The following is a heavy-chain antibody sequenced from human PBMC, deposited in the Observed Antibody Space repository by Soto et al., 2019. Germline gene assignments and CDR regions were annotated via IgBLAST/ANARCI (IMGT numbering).Heavy chain of an antibody. D-gene: IGHD3-22*01. CDR2: IYYSGST. CDR3: ANHAHQSQIIVVISSWLDP. V-gene: IGHV4-39*01. J-gene: IGHJ5*02. CDR1: GGSISSSYY. Sequence: SETLSLTCTVSGGSISSSYYWGWIRQPPGKGLEWIGSIYYSGSTYYNPPLKSRVTISVDTSKNQFSLKLSSVTAADTALYYCANHAHQSQIIVVISSWLDPWGQGTLVTVSS.